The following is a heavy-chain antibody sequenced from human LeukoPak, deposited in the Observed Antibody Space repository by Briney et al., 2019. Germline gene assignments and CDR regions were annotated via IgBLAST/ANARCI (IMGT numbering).Heavy chain of an antibody. CDR1: GISITTYY. Sequence: PSETLSLTCTVSGISITTYYWSWIRQPPGKGLEWIGYIYYSGSTNYNPSLKSRVTISVDTSKNQLSLKLSSVTAADTAVYYCAREPRVATIRDAFDIWGQGTMVTVSS. CDR3: AREPRVATIRDAFDI. J-gene: IGHJ3*02. CDR2: IYYSGST. V-gene: IGHV4-59*01. D-gene: IGHD5-24*01.